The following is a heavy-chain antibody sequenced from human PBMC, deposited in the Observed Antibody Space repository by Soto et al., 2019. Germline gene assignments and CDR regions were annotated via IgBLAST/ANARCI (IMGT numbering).Heavy chain of an antibody. V-gene: IGHV3-48*01. CDR2: ISSSSSTI. J-gene: IGHJ6*03. CDR3: ARDQAYYDILTGYPGGGSYYYYMDV. CDR1: GFTFSSYS. D-gene: IGHD3-9*01. Sequence: GGSLRLSCAASGFTFSSYSMNWVRQAPGKGLEWVSYISSSSSTIYYADSVKGGFTISRDNAKNSLYLQMNSLRAEDTAVYYCARDQAYYDILTGYPGGGSYYYYMDVWGKGTTVTVSS.